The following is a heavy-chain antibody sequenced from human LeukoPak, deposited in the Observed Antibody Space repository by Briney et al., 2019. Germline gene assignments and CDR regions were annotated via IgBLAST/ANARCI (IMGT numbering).Heavy chain of an antibody. J-gene: IGHJ4*02. CDR1: GGSISNSSYY. D-gene: IGHD5-12*01. CDR2: VYYSGGA. V-gene: IGHV4-39*01. CDR3: AGLVATPVGGYYFDY. Sequence: PSETLSLTCTVSGGSISNSSYYWGWVRQPPGKGSEWIGSVYYSGGAYYNPSLKSRVIISIDTSRSQFSLKVTSVTAADTAVHHCAGLVATPVGGYYFDYWGQGTRVSVSS.